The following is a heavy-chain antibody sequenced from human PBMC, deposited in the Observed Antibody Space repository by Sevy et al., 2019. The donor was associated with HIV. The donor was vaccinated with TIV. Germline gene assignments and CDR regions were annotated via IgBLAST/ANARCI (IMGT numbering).Heavy chain of an antibody. J-gene: IGHJ6*03. D-gene: IGHD4-17*01. Sequence: GGSLRLSCAASGFTFSKYWMSWVRQAPGKGLEWVANIQEDGSGKDYVDAVKGRFTISRDNAKNSLYRQMSSLRAEDTAEYYGATDPCSVTSSNDYMDVWGKGTTVTVSS. CDR1: GFTFSKYW. CDR3: ATDPCSVTSSNDYMDV. CDR2: IQEDGSGK. V-gene: IGHV3-7*01.